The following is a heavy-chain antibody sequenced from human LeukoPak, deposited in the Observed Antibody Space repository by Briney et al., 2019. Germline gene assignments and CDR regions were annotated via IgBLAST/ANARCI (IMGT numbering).Heavy chain of an antibody. CDR2: INSDGSST. Sequence: GGSLRLSCAASGFTFSSYWMHWVCQAPGKGLVWVSRINSDGSSTSYADSVKGRFTISRDNAKNTLYLQMNSLRAEDTAVYYCARDALGDGPVDYWGQGTLVTVSS. CDR1: GFTFSSYW. D-gene: IGHD5-24*01. J-gene: IGHJ4*02. CDR3: ARDALGDGPVDY. V-gene: IGHV3-74*01.